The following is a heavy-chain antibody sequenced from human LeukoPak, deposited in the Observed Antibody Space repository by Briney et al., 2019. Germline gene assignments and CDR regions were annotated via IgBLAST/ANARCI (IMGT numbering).Heavy chain of an antibody. CDR1: GFTFNIFG. V-gene: IGHV3-33*06. D-gene: IGHD6-13*01. CDR2: LWSDGKTA. CDR3: VKESAADATFHFDS. Sequence: GRSLRLSCAASGFTFNIFGMHWVRQVPGNGLEWVAVLWSDGKTAHYADSVKGWFTISRDSSENTLYLQMNSLRSEDTAVYYCVKESAADATFHFDSWGQGTLVTVSS. J-gene: IGHJ4*02.